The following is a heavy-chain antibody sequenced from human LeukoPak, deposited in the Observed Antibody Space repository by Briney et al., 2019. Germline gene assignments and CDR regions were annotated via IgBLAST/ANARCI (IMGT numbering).Heavy chain of an antibody. CDR1: GYTFTSYG. CDR3: ARDHRRYYYGSGSYSWNDY. Sequence: ASVKVSCKASGYTFTSYGISWVRQAPGQGLEWMGWISAYNGNTNYAQKLQGRVTMTTDTSTSTAYMELRSLRSDDTAVYYCARDHRRYYYGSGSYSWNDYWGQGTLVTVSS. CDR2: ISAYNGNT. V-gene: IGHV1-18*01. J-gene: IGHJ4*02. D-gene: IGHD3-10*01.